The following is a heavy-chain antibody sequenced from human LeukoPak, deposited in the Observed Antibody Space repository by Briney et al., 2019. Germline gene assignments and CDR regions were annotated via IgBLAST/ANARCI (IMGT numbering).Heavy chain of an antibody. CDR2: ISSSSSYI. Sequence: GGSLRLSCAAPGFTFSSYWMSWVRQAPGKGLEWVSSISSSSSYIYYADSVKGRFTISRDNAKNSLYLQMNSLRAEDTAVYYCARDPRYCSSTSCPPGGYWGQGTLVTVSS. D-gene: IGHD2-2*01. CDR1: GFTFSSYW. V-gene: IGHV3-21*01. J-gene: IGHJ4*02. CDR3: ARDPRYCSSTSCPPGGY.